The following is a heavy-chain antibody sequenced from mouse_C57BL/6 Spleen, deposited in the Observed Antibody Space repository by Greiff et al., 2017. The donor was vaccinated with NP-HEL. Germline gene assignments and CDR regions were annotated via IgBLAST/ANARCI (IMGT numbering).Heavy chain of an antibody. V-gene: IGHV1-52*01. CDR1: GYTFTSYW. CDR2: IDPSDSET. Sequence: VQLQQPGAELVRPGSSVKLSCKASGYTFTSYWMHWVKQRPIQGLEWIGNIDPSDSETHYNQKFKDKATLTVDKSSSTAYMQLSSLTSEDSAVYYCARCGDGYSGCDYWGQGTTLTVSS. CDR3: ARCGDGYSGCDY. J-gene: IGHJ2*01. D-gene: IGHD2-3*01.